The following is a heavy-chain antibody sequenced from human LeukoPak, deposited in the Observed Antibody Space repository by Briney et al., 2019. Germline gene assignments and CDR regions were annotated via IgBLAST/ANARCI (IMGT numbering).Heavy chain of an antibody. J-gene: IGHJ5*02. CDR1: GYTFTSYG. V-gene: IGHV1-18*01. Sequence: ASVKVSCKASGYTFTSYGISWVRQAPGQGLEWMGWISAYNGNTNYAQKLQGRVTMTTDTSTSTAYMELRSLRSDDTAVYYCARDGYSSSSEFPNWFDPWGQGTLDTVSS. CDR2: ISAYNGNT. D-gene: IGHD6-6*01. CDR3: ARDGYSSSSEFPNWFDP.